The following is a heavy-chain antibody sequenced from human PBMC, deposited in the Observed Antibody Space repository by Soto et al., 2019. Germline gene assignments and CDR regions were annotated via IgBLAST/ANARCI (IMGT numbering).Heavy chain of an antibody. CDR2: IYWDDDK. CDR3: VHRAGLQGNWNGGYFDY. J-gene: IGHJ4*02. V-gene: IGHV2-5*02. D-gene: IGHD1-1*01. Sequence: QITLKESGPTRVKPTQTLTLTCTFSGFSLSTNGVGVGWIRQPPGKALERLALIYWDDDKRYSPSLSNRLTTTKDTSENQVVLTMTTMDPVDTATYFCVHRAGLQGNWNGGYFDYWGQGALVTVSS. CDR1: GFSLSTNGVG.